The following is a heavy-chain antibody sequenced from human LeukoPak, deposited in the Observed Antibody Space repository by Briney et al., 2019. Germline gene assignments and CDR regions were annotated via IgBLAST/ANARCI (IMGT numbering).Heavy chain of an antibody. CDR2: ISNDGSKK. D-gene: IGHD5-18*01. CDR1: GFTFSSYG. V-gene: IGHV3-30*18. J-gene: IGHJ4*02. CDR3: AKDRYSYAFEYSDS. Sequence: GGALRLSCAASGFTFSSYGMHWVRQAPGKGLDWVAVISNDGSKKYYADSVKGRFTISRDNSKNTLSLQVSSLRTEDTAVYYCAKDRYSYAFEYSDSWGQGTLVTVSS.